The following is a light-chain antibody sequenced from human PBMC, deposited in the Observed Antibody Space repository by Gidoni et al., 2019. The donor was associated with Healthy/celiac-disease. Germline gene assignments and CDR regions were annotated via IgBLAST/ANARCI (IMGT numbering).Light chain of an antibody. CDR2: SNN. CDR1: SSNIGSNT. V-gene: IGLV1-44*01. J-gene: IGLJ2*01. CDR3: AAWDDSLNGTVV. Sequence: QSVLTQPPSASGTPGQRVTIACSGSSSNIGSNTGNWYQQLPGTAPKRLIYSNNQRPSGGPDRFAGSKSGTSASRAISGLQSEDEADYDCAAWDDSLNGTVVFGGGTKLTVL.